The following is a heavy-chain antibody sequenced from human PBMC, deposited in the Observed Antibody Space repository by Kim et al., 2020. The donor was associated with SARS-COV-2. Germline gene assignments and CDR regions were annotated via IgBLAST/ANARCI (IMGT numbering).Heavy chain of an antibody. D-gene: IGHD2-21*01. V-gene: IGHV3-48*03. CDR2: ISSGGEST. CDR1: GFSFSSYE. CDR3: ARETLGCGGDCYDY. Sequence: GGSLRLSCAASGFSFSSYEFNWVRQAPGKGLEWLSYISSGGESTYYSDSVRGRFTVSRDDAQNSVYLQMNSLRAEDTAVYYCARETLGCGGDCYDYWGQGTLVTVSS. J-gene: IGHJ4*02.